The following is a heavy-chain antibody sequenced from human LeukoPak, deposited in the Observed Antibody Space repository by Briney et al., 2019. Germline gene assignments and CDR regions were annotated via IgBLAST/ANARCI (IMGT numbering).Heavy chain of an antibody. J-gene: IGHJ6*02. D-gene: IGHD2-15*01. CDR3: ARGRHIVVAIDYYGMDV. CDR1: GFTFSSYA. V-gene: IGHV3-74*01. Sequence: GGSLRLSCAASGFTFSSYAMSWVRQAPGKGLVWVSCINSDGSSTTYADSVKGRFTISRDNAKNTLYLQMNSLRAEDTAVYYCARGRHIVVAIDYYGMDVWGRGTTVTVSS. CDR2: INSDGSST.